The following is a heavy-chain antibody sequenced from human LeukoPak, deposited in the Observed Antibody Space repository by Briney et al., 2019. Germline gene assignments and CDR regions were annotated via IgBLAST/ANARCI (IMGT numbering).Heavy chain of an antibody. D-gene: IGHD6-19*01. CDR1: GGTFSRYA. V-gene: IGHV1-69*04. J-gene: IGHJ4*02. CDR3: GSLGGTGIAVAGVFDY. Sequence: SVKVSCKASGGTFSRYAISWVRQAPGQGLEWMGRIIPILGIANYAQKFQGRVTITADKSTSTAYMELSSLRSEDTAVYYCGSLGGTGIAVAGVFDYWGQGTLVTVSS. CDR2: IIPILGIA.